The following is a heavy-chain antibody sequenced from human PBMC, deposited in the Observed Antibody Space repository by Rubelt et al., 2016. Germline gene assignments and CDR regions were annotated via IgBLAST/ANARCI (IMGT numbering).Heavy chain of an antibody. CDR1: GGSFSGYS. CDR3: ARRLRYLTGVDRLDAFDI. V-gene: IGHV4-34*01. J-gene: IGHJ3*02. Sequence: QVQLQQWGAGLLKPAETLSLTCAVYGGSFSGYSWSWIRLSPGKGLEWIGEISQGGTTNYNPSLKSRVAITSKNQFSLKLNSVTAADTAVYYCARRLRYLTGVDRLDAFDIWGQGTMVAVSS. D-gene: IGHD7-27*01. CDR2: ISQGGTT.